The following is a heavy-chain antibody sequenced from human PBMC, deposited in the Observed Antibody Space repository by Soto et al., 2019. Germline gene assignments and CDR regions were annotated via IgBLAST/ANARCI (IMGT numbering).Heavy chain of an antibody. CDR2: ISGSGGST. J-gene: IGHJ6*02. CDR3: AKGQIGVQLGLLLVV. Sequence: GGSLRLSCAASGFTFSSYAMSWVRQAPGKGLEWVSAISGSGGSTYYADSVKGRFTISRDNSKNTLYLQMNSLRAEDTAVYYCAKGQIGVQLGLLLVVWGQGTTVTVSS. V-gene: IGHV3-23*01. CDR1: GFTFSSYA. D-gene: IGHD5-18*01.